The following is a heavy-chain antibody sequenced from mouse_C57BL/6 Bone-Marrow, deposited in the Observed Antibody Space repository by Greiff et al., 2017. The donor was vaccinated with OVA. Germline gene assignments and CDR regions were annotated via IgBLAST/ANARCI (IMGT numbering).Heavy chain of an antibody. V-gene: IGHV1-19*01. D-gene: IGHD6-1*01. CDR1: GYTFTDYY. Sequence: EVQGVESGPVLVKPGASVKMSCKASGYTFTDYYMNWVKQSHGKSLEWIGVINPYNGGTSYNQKFKGKATLTVDKSSSTAYMELNSLTSEDSAVYYCARSLYYFDYWGQGTTLTVSS. J-gene: IGHJ2*01. CDR3: ARSLYYFDY. CDR2: INPYNGGT.